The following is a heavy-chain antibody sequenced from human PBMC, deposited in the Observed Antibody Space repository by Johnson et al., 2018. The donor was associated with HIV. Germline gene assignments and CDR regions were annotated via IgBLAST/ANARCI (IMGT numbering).Heavy chain of an antibody. D-gene: IGHD3-22*01. CDR3: ARDRRYYDSSGYYHDAFDM. Sequence: QVQLVESGGGVVQPGRSLRLSCAASGFTFSSYAMHWVRQAPGKGLEWVAVISYDGSNKYYADSVKGRFTISRDNSKNTLYLQMNSLRAEDTAVYFCARDRRYYDSSGYYHDAFDMWGQGTMVTVSS. CDR2: ISYDGSNK. J-gene: IGHJ3*02. V-gene: IGHV3-30-3*01. CDR1: GFTFSSYA.